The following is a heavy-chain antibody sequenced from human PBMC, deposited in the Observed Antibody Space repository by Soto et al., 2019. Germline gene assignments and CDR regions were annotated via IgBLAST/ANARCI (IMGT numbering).Heavy chain of an antibody. CDR2: TWYDGSNK. Sequence: QVQLVESGGGVVQPGRSLRLSCAASGFTFSSYGMHWVRQAPGKGLEWVAVTWYDGSNKYYAGSVKGRFTISRDNSKNTLYLQMNSLRAEDTAVYYCARDRYDSSVGVAWFDPWGQGTLVTVSS. D-gene: IGHD3-22*01. J-gene: IGHJ5*02. CDR3: ARDRYDSSVGVAWFDP. V-gene: IGHV3-33*01. CDR1: GFTFSSYG.